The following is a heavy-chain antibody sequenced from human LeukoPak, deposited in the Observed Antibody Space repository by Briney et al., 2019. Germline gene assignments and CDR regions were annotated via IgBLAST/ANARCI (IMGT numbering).Heavy chain of an antibody. J-gene: IGHJ4*02. CDR1: GYTFTSYG. CDR3: ARSGGLVVPAALFDY. V-gene: IGHV1-18*01. D-gene: IGHD2-2*01. CDR2: VSGYNGNI. Sequence: ASVKVSCKASGYTFTSYGISWVRQAPGQGLEWMGWVSGYNGNIHYAQKFQGRVSMTTDPSTSTAYMELRSLRSDDTAVYYCARSGGLVVPAALFDYWGQGTLVTVSS.